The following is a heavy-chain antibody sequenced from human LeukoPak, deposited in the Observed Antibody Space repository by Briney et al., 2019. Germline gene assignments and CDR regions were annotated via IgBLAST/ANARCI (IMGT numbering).Heavy chain of an antibody. CDR2: IFYTGGT. V-gene: IGHV4-59*12. J-gene: IGHJ3*02. CDR1: GGSISNYY. D-gene: IGHD3-10*01. Sequence: PSETLSLTCTVSGGSISNYYWSWIRQPPGKGLEWIGYIFYTGGTNYNPSLRSRVTISVDTSRNQFSLKLNSVTAADTAVYYCAKSNGYGLVDIWGQGTMVTVSS. CDR3: AKSNGYGLVDI.